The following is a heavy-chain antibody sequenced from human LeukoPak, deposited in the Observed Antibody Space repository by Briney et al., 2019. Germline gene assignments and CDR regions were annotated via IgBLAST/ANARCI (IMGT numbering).Heavy chain of an antibody. V-gene: IGHV4-38-2*02. CDR1: GYSMSSGYY. CDR3: ARVGYNWNLWFDF. D-gene: IGHD1-7*01. CDR2: IFHSGNS. J-gene: IGHJ3*01. Sequence: SETLSLTCTVSGYSMSSGYYWGWIRQPPGKGLQWIGSIFHSGNSYYNPSLKSRVTISVDTSKNQFSLKVNSVTAADTAVYYCARVGYNWNLWFDFWGQGTTVSVSS.